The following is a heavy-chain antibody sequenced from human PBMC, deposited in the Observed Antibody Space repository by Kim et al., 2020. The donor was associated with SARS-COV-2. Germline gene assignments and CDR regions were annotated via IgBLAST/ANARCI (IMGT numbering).Heavy chain of an antibody. CDR3: ARDNYDISLLGGYYYYGMDV. J-gene: IGHJ6*02. CDR2: IIPIFGTA. D-gene: IGHD3-9*01. Sequence: SVKVSCKASGGTFSSYAISWVRQAPGQGLEWMGGIIPIFGTANYAQKFQGRVTITADESTSTAYMELSSLRSEDTAVYYCARDNYDISLLGGYYYYGMDVWGQGTTVTISS. V-gene: IGHV1-69*13. CDR1: GGTFSSYA.